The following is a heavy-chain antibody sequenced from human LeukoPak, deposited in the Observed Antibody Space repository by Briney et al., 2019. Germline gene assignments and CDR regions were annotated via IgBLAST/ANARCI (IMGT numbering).Heavy chain of an antibody. Sequence: SETLSLTCTVSGGSISSYYWSWIRQPPGKGLEWIGSIYYRGSTYYNPSLKSRHTISVATSKNQFSLKLSSVTAADTAVYYCARHDVDIVATSVNWFDPWGQGTLVTVSS. CDR2: IYYRGST. J-gene: IGHJ5*02. CDR3: ARHDVDIVATSVNWFDP. D-gene: IGHD5-12*01. V-gene: IGHV4-59*05. CDR1: GGSISSYY.